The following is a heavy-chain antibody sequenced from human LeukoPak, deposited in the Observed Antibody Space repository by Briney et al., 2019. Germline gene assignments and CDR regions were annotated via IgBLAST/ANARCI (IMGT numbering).Heavy chain of an antibody. J-gene: IGHJ4*02. CDR2: IYTSGST. D-gene: IGHD2-15*01. CDR1: GGSISSYY. CDR3: ARDADCSGGSCYFWY. V-gene: IGHV4-4*07. Sequence: SETLSLTCTVSGGSISSYYWSWIRQPAGKGLEWIGRIYTSGSTNYNPSLKSRVTMSVDTSKNQFSLKLSSVTAADTAVYYCARDADCSGGSCYFWYWGQGTLATVSS.